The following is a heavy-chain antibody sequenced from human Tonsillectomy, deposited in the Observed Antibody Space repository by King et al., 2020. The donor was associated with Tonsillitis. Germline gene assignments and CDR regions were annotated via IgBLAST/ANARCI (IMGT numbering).Heavy chain of an antibody. CDR1: GYTFTGYY. CDR3: AREARAVYYYILTGYYVGFGY. J-gene: IGHJ4*02. Sequence: QLVQSGAEVKKPGASVKVSCKASGYTFTGYYMQWVRQAPGQGLEWRGWINPNSGDTNCAQKFQGRVTMTRYTSINTAYMELSRLTSDDTAVYYCAREARAVYYYILTGYYVGFGYWGQGTLVTVSS. V-gene: IGHV1-2*02. D-gene: IGHD3-9*01. CDR2: INPNSGDT.